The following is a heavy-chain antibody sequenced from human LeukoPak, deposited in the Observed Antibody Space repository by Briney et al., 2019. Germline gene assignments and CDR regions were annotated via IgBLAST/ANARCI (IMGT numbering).Heavy chain of an antibody. J-gene: IGHJ4*02. CDR2: INHSGST. CDR1: GGSFSGYY. Sequence: SETLSLTCAVYGGSFSGYYWSWIRQPPGKGLEWIGEINHSGSTNYNPSLKSRVTISVDTSKNQFSLKLSSVTAADTAVYYCARARYYDILTGPFRYWGQGTLVTVSS. D-gene: IGHD3-9*01. V-gene: IGHV4-34*01. CDR3: ARARYYDILTGPFRY.